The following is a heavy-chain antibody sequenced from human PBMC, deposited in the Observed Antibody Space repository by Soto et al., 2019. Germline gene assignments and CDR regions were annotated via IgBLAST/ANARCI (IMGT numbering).Heavy chain of an antibody. CDR3: ATQLVGATIMSLVDY. CDR2: ISGSGGST. D-gene: IGHD1-26*01. Sequence: PGGSLRLSCAASGFTFSSYAMSWVRQAPGKGLEWVSAISGSGGSTYYADSVKGRFTISRDNSKNTLYLQMNSLRAEDTAVYYCATQLVGATIMSLVDYWGQGTLVTVSS. J-gene: IGHJ4*02. V-gene: IGHV3-23*01. CDR1: GFTFSSYA.